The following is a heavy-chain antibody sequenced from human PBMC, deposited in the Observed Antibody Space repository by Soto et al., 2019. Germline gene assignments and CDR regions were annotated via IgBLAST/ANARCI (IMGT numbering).Heavy chain of an antibody. V-gene: IGHV4-59*12. CDR2: IYYSGST. D-gene: IGHD3-10*01. Sequence: PSETLSLTCTVSGGSISSYYWSWIRQPPGKGLEWIGYIYYSGSTNYNPSLKSRVTISVDTSKNQFSLKLSSVTAADPAVYYCARGRRDYYGSGSSLEYYYSGMDVWGQGTLITVS. CDR1: GGSISSYY. CDR3: ARGRRDYYGSGSSLEYYYSGMDV. J-gene: IGHJ6*02.